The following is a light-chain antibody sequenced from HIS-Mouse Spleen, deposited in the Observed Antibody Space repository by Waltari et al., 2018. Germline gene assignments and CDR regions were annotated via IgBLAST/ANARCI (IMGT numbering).Light chain of an antibody. V-gene: IGLV3-10*01. CDR3: YSTDSSGNHRV. CDR1: ALPKKY. J-gene: IGLJ2*01. CDR2: EDS. Sequence: SYELTQPPSVSVSPGQTARITCSGDALPKKYAYWYQQKSRQAPVLVIYEDSKRPSGIPDRFSGSSSGTMATLTISGAQLEDEADYYCYSTDSSGNHRVFGGGTKLTVL.